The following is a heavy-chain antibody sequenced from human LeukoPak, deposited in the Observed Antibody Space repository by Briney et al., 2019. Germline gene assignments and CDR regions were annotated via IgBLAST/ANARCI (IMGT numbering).Heavy chain of an antibody. V-gene: IGHV3-53*01. CDR1: GFTVSSNY. D-gene: IGHD6-19*01. CDR2: IYSGGST. J-gene: IGHJ4*02. Sequence: GGSLRLSCAASGFTVSSNYMSWVRQAPGKGLEWVSVIYSGGSTYYADSVKGRFTISRDNSKNTLYLQMNSLRAEDTAVYYCGYSSGWYNSDYWGQGTLVTVSS. CDR3: GYSSGWYNSDY.